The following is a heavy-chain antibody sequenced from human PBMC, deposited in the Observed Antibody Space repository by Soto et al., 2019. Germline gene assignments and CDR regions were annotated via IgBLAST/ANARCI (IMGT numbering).Heavy chain of an antibody. D-gene: IGHD2-8*01. J-gene: IGHJ3*02. CDR3: AKARTRSYADALDI. CDR2: ISASGGST. CDR1: GFTFNNYA. Sequence: GGSLRLSCAASGFTFNNYAMNWVRQAPGKGLEWVSSISASGGSTYYADSVRGRFTISRDDSKNTLYLQTNSLRAEDTAVYYCAKARTRSYADALDIWGQGTLVTVSS. V-gene: IGHV3-23*01.